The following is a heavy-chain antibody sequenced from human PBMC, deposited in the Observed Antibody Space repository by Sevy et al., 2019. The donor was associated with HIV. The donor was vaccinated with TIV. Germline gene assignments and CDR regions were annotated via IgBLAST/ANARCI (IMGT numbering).Heavy chain of an antibody. CDR1: GGSISSGGYY. Sequence: SETLSLTCTVSGGSISSGGYYWSWIRQHPGKGLEWIGYIYYSGSTYYNPSLKSRVTISVDTSKNQFSLKLSSVTAADTAVYYCARDDSDDYGDYNWFDPWGQGTLVTVSS. V-gene: IGHV4-31*03. J-gene: IGHJ5*02. CDR2: IYYSGST. CDR3: ARDDSDDYGDYNWFDP. D-gene: IGHD4-17*01.